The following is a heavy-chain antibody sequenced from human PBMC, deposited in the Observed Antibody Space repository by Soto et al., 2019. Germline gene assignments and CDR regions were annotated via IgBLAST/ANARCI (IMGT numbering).Heavy chain of an antibody. V-gene: IGHV3-23*01. CDR3: AKWNGYGDH. CDR1: GFSLSTYG. D-gene: IGHD1-1*01. J-gene: IGHJ4*02. Sequence: EVQLLESGGGLVQPGGSLRLSCTASGFSLSTYGVTWVRQAPGKGLVWVSGVSGGSGTTHYADSVKGRFTITTDNSENTAYLQMNSLRVEDTAVYYCAKWNGYGDHWGQGTLVTVS. CDR2: VSGGSGTT.